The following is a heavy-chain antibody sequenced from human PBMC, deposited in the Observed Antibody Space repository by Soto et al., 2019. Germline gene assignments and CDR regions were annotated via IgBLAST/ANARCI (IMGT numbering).Heavy chain of an antibody. Sequence: SLRLSCAASGFTFSSYAMHWVRQAPGKGLEWVAIISYDGSNKYYADSVKGRFTISRDNSKSTLFLQMNSLRAEDTAVYYCARMDGSGYYGSYFDYWGQGTLVTVSS. CDR3: ARMDGSGYYGSYFDY. CDR1: GFTFSSYA. V-gene: IGHV3-30-3*01. D-gene: IGHD3-22*01. CDR2: ISYDGSNK. J-gene: IGHJ4*02.